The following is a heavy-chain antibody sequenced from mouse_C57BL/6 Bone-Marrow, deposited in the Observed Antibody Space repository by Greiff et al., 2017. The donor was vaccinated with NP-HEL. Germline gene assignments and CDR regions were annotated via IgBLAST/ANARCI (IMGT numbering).Heavy chain of an antibody. CDR1: GYPFPSSG. V-gene: IGHV1-81*01. D-gene: IGHD1-1*01. J-gene: IGHJ1*03. Sequence: VQLQVSGAELARPGASVTLSCKPSGYPFPSSGISWVKQRTGQGLEWIVELYHRSGNTYYNEMFQGKATLTADKSSSTAYMELRSLTSDDSAVYFCASSREMTTVVATSWYFDVWGTGTTVTVSS. CDR2: LYHRSGNT. CDR3: ASSREMTTVVATSWYFDV.